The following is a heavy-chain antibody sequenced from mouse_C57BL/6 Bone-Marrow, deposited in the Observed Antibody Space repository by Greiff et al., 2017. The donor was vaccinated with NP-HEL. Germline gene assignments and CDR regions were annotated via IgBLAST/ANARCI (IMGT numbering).Heavy chain of an antibody. CDR2: ISSCCCYT. CDR3: ERRILGG. J-gene: IGHJ2*01. CDR1: GFTFSSYG. Sequence: DVKLVESGGDLVKPGGSLKLSCAASGFTFSSYGLSWVRPTPDPRLEWVAPISSCCCYTYYPDSVKGRFTISRDNAKNTLYLQMRSRKSEETAMYYSERRILGGWGKGTTLTVSS. D-gene: IGHD3-3*01. V-gene: IGHV5-6*02.